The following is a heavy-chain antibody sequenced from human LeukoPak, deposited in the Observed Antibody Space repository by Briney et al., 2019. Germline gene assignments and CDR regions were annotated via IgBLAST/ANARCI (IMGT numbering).Heavy chain of an antibody. CDR3: ARLSIAVAGRGFDP. CDR2: IYYSGST. Sequence: PSETLSLTCTVSGGSISSSSYYWGWIRQPPGKGLEWIGTIYYSGSTYYNPPLKSRVTISVDTSKNQFSLKLISVTAADTAVYYCARLSIAVAGRGFDPWGQGTLVTV. J-gene: IGHJ5*02. D-gene: IGHD6-19*01. CDR1: GGSISSSSYY. V-gene: IGHV4-39*01.